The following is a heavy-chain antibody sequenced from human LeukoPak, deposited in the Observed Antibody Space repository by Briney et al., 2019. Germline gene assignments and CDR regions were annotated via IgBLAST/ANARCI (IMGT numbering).Heavy chain of an antibody. CDR1: GYTFTSYG. CDR2: ISASNGNT. D-gene: IGHD2-2*01. J-gene: IGHJ5*02. Sequence: GASEKVSCKASGYTFTSYGISWVRQAPGQGLEWMEWISASNGNTNYAHKLQGRVTMTTDTSTSTAYMELRSRRSDDTAVYYCARVEEEVPAAFDPWGQGTLVTVSS. V-gene: IGHV1-18*01. CDR3: ARVEEEVPAAFDP.